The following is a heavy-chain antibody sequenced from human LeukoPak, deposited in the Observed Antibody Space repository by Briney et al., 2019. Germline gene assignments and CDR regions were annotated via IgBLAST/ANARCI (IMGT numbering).Heavy chain of an antibody. V-gene: IGHV3-23*01. Sequence: GESLRLSCAASGFNFRNYVMSWVRQAPGKGLEWVSSISDSGTSTFYADPVNGRFTISRDNSKNTLYLQMNSLRVEDTALYYCAEEVGNTYPTFDSWGQGTLVTVSS. J-gene: IGHJ4*02. CDR1: GFNFRNYV. CDR3: AEEVGNTYPTFDS. D-gene: IGHD1-26*01. CDR2: ISDSGTST.